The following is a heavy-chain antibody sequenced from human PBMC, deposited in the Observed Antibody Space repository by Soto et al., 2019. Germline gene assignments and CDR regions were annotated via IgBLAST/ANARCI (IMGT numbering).Heavy chain of an antibody. CDR2: INSDGSTT. J-gene: IGHJ6*03. CDR1: GFTFSSYW. CDR3: GVTTVTTRRSYYYMDV. D-gene: IGHD4-17*01. Sequence: GSLRLSCAASGFTFSSYWMHWVRQAPGKGLFWVSRINSDGSTTNYADSVKGRFTISRDNARNTLYLQMNSLRSEDTAVYYCGVTTVTTRRSYYYMDVWGKGTTVTVSS. V-gene: IGHV3-74*01.